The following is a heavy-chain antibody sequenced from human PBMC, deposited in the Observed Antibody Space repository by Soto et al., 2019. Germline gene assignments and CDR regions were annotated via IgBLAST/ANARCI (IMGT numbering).Heavy chain of an antibody. D-gene: IGHD4-17*01. CDR1: GFTFSNAW. V-gene: IGHV3-15*01. J-gene: IGHJ1*01. CDR2: IKSKTDGGTT. CDR3: TTDWVMTPVPTVDH. Sequence: PGGSLRLSCAASGFTFSNAWMSWVRQAPGKGLEWVGRIKSKTDGGTTDYAAPVKGRFTISRDDSKNTLYLQMNSLKTEDTAVYYCTTDWVMTPVPTVDHWGQGTLVTAS.